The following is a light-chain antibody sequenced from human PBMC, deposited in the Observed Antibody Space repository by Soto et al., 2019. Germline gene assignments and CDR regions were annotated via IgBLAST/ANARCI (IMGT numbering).Light chain of an antibody. CDR1: SSDVGGYNY. J-gene: IGLJ1*01. CDR2: DVN. V-gene: IGLV2-11*01. CDR3: CSYAGSNTLYV. Sequence: QSALTQPRSVSGSPGQSVTISCTGTSSDVGGYNYVSWYQLHPGKAPKLMIYDVNKRPSGVPDRFSGSKSGNTASLTISGLQAEDEADYYCCSYAGSNTLYVFGTGTKVTVL.